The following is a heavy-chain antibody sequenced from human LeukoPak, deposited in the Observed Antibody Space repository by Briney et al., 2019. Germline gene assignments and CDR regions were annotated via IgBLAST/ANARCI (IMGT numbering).Heavy chain of an antibody. V-gene: IGHV4-39*07. CDR2: IYYNGNT. Sequence: SETLSLTCTVSGGSISSSNHYWGWVRQPPGTGLEWVGTIYYNGNTYYNPSLKSRVTMSVDTSKNQFSLKLSSVTAADTAVYYCAREVDYGSGSLDYWGQGTLVTVSS. CDR1: GGSISSSNHY. CDR3: AREVDYGSGSLDY. D-gene: IGHD3-10*01. J-gene: IGHJ4*02.